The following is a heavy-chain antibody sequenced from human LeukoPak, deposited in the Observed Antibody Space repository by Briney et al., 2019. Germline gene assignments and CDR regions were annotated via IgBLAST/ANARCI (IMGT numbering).Heavy chain of an antibody. J-gene: IGHJ3*02. V-gene: IGHV1-2*04. D-gene: IGHD6-13*01. CDR3: ARAQQSGRDAFDI. Sequence: ASVKVSCKASGYTFTGYYMHWVRQAPGQGLEWMGWINPNSGGTNYAQKFQGWVTMTRDTSISTAYMELSRLRSDDTAVYYCARAQQSGRDAFDIWGQGTMVTGSS. CDR2: INPNSGGT. CDR1: GYTFTGYY.